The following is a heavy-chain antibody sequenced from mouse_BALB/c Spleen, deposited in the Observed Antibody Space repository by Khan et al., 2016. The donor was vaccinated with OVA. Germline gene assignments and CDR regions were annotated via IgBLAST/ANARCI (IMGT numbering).Heavy chain of an antibody. CDR2: ISYSGNT. Sequence: QLEESGPGLVKPSQSLSLTCNVTGYSITTDYAWNWIRQFPGSKLEWMGHISYSGNTKYNPSLKSRISITRDTSKNQLFLQLKSVTTEDTARYYCARIYGGDFDYWGQGTTLTVSS. J-gene: IGHJ2*01. V-gene: IGHV3-2*02. CDR1: GYSITTDYA. CDR3: ARIYGGDFDY. D-gene: IGHD1-1*02.